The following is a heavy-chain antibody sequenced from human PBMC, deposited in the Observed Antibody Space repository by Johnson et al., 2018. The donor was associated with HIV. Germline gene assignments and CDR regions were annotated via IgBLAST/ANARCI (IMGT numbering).Heavy chain of an antibody. CDR1: GFAFSSYW. D-gene: IGHD3/OR15-3a*01. CDR2: IKQDGSAE. CDR3: ARIQRTSDAFDI. Sequence: VQLVESGGGVVQPGGSLRLSCAASGFAFSSYWMGWVRQAPGKGLEWVANIKQDGSAEYYVDSVKGRSTISRDNAKNSLYLQMNSLRVEDTAVYYCARIQRTSDAFDIWGQGTMVTVSS. J-gene: IGHJ3*02. V-gene: IGHV3-7*05.